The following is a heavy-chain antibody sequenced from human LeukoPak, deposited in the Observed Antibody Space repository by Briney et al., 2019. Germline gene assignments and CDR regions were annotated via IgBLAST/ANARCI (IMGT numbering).Heavy chain of an antibody. J-gene: IGHJ3*02. Sequence: GGSLRLSCAASGFTFSSYSMNWVRQAPGKGLEWVSSISSSSSYIYYADSVKGRFTISRDNAKNSLYLQMNSLRAEDTAVYYCAREGASWGGSVAFDIWGQGTMVTVSS. CDR3: AREGASWGGSVAFDI. V-gene: IGHV3-21*01. CDR1: GFTFSSYS. D-gene: IGHD7-27*01. CDR2: ISSSSSYI.